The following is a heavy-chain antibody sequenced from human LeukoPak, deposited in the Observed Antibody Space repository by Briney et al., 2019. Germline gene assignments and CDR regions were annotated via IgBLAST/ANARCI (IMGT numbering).Heavy chain of an antibody. J-gene: IGHJ4*02. D-gene: IGHD2-2*01. CDR3: VKEDSLVDYFDY. CDR2: ITCGAIGT. CDR1: GFIFSNYA. V-gene: IGHV3-23*01. Sequence: GGSLRLSCAASGFIFSNYAMSWVRQAPGKGLEWVSAITCGAIGTDYADSVKGRFTISRDNSKDTLYLQMTGVRAEDTAIYYCVKEDSLVDYFDYWGQGTLVTVPA.